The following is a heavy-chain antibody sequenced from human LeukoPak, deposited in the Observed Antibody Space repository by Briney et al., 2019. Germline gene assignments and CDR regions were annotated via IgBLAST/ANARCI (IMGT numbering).Heavy chain of an antibody. D-gene: IGHD5-12*01. J-gene: IGHJ4*02. CDR2: IHSGGTT. CDR1: GFTVSNNY. Sequence: GGSLRLSCAASGFTVSNNYMSWVRQAPGKGLEWVSVIHSGGTTNYVDSVQGRFTISRDNSKTTVYLHMNSLRAEDTAVYYCARDSDSGYGPFASWGQGTLVTVSS. V-gene: IGHV3-53*01. CDR3: ARDSDSGYGPFAS.